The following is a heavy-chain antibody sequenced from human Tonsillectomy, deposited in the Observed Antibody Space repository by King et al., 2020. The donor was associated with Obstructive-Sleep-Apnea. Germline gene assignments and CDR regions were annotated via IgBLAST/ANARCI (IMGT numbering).Heavy chain of an antibody. D-gene: IGHD7-27*01. CDR2: IYYSGST. CDR1: GGSISSYY. CDR3: ARDAELGINWYFDL. Sequence: VQLQESGPGLVKPSETLSLTCTVSGGSISSYYWSWIRQPPGKGLEWIGYIYYSGSTNYNPSLKSRVTIAVDTSKNQFSLKLSPVTAADTAVYYCARDAELGINWYFDLWGRGTLVTVSS. J-gene: IGHJ2*01. V-gene: IGHV4-59*01.